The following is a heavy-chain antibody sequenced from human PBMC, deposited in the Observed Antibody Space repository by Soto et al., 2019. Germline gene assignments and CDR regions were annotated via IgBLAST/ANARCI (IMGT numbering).Heavy chain of an antibody. D-gene: IGHD3-9*01. Sequence: QVQLQESGPGLVKPSETLSLTCTVSGGSISSYYWSWIRQPPGKGLEWIGYIYYSGSTNYNPSLKSRVTISVDTSKNQFSLKLSSVTAADTAVYYCARGVLRYFDWPSMDVWGKGTTVTVSS. CDR3: ARGVLRYFDWPSMDV. J-gene: IGHJ6*03. CDR1: GGSISSYY. CDR2: IYYSGST. V-gene: IGHV4-59*01.